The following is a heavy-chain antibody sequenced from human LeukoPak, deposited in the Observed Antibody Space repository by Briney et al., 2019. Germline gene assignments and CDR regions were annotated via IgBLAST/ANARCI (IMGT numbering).Heavy chain of an antibody. Sequence: SETLSLTCTVSGVSISSYYWSWIRQPAGKGLEWLGRIHTSGSTNYNPSLKSRVTMSVDTSKNEFSLKLSSVTAADTAVYYCASGYCSGGSCLGYFDYWGQGTLVTVSS. J-gene: IGHJ4*02. V-gene: IGHV4-4*07. CDR3: ASGYCSGGSCLGYFDY. D-gene: IGHD2-15*01. CDR2: IHTSGST. CDR1: GVSISSYY.